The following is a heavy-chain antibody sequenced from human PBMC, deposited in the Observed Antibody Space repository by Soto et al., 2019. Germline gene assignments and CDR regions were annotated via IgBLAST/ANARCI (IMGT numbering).Heavy chain of an antibody. Sequence: PGGSLRLSCAASGFTFSSYGMHWVRQAPGKGLEWVAVISYDGSNKYYADSVKGRFTISRDNSKNTLYLQMNSLRAEDTAVYYCAKDYEYSSSWYYYYYGMDVWGQGTTVTV. D-gene: IGHD6-13*01. CDR3: AKDYEYSSSWYYYYYGMDV. CDR1: GFTFSSYG. J-gene: IGHJ6*02. V-gene: IGHV3-30*18. CDR2: ISYDGSNK.